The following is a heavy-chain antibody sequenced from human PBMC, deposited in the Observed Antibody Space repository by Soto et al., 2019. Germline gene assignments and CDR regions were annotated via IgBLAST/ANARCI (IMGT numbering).Heavy chain of an antibody. Sequence: RASVKVSCKASGYTFTSYDINWVRQATGQGLEWMGWMSPNSGNTGYAQKFQGRVTMTRDTSISTAYMELSSLRSEDTAVYYCARQWELSGYYYGMDVWGQGTTVTVFS. V-gene: IGHV1-8*01. D-gene: IGHD1-26*01. CDR1: GYTFTSYD. CDR3: ARQWELSGYYYGMDV. J-gene: IGHJ6*02. CDR2: MSPNSGNT.